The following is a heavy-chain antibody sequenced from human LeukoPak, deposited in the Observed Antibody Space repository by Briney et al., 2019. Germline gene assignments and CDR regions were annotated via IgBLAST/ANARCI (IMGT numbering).Heavy chain of an antibody. J-gene: IGHJ3*02. D-gene: IGHD1-26*01. CDR1: GYSFVSYY. CDR2: IYPGDSDS. V-gene: IGHV5-51*01. Sequence: GESLKISCKGSGYSFVSYYIGWVRQMPGKGLDWMGIIYPGDSDSRYSASFQGQVTISADKSIRTAYLQWSSLKASDTAMYYCARVRSGDYSEDAFDIWGQGTMVTVSS. CDR3: ARVRSGDYSEDAFDI.